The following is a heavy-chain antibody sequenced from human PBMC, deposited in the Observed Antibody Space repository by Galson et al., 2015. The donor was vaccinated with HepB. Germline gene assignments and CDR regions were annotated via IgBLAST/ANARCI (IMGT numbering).Heavy chain of an antibody. V-gene: IGHV3-30*04. D-gene: IGHD6-13*01. CDR3: ARDCGGAAAGTSFDY. CDR2: ISYDGSNK. J-gene: IGHJ4*02. CDR1: GFTFSSYA. Sequence: SLRLSCAASGFTFSSYAMHWVRQAPGKGLEWVAVISYDGSNKYYADSVKGRFTISRDNSKNTLYLQMNSLRAEDTAVYYCARDCGGAAAGTSFDYWGQGTLVTVSS.